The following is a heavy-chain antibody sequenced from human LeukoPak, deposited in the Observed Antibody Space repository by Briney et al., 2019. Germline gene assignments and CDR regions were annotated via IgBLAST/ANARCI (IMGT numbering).Heavy chain of an antibody. CDR3: AKGREVAATAFDY. Sequence: PGGSLRLSCAASGFTFSSYAMSWVRHAPGKGLEWVSAISGSGGSTYYADSVKGQFTISRDNSENTLDLQMNSRRAEDAAVYYCAKGREVAATAFDYWGQATLVTVSS. CDR2: ISGSGGST. D-gene: IGHD2-15*01. V-gene: IGHV3-23*01. J-gene: IGHJ4*02. CDR1: GFTFSSYA.